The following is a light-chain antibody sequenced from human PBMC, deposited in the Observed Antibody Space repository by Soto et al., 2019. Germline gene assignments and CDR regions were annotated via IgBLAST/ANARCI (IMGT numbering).Light chain of an antibody. CDR1: SSDVGGYNY. CDR3: SSYTSSSTLVV. Sequence: QAVVTQPASVSGSPGQSITISCTGTSSDVGGYNYVSWYQQHPGKAPKLMIYDVSNRPSGVSNRFSGSKSGNTASLTISGLQAEDEADYYCSSYTSSSTLVVFGTGTKVTVL. V-gene: IGLV2-14*01. J-gene: IGLJ1*01. CDR2: DVS.